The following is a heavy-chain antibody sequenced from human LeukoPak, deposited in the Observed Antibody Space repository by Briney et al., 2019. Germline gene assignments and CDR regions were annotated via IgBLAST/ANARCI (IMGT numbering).Heavy chain of an antibody. CDR1: GFTFSSYS. D-gene: IGHD5-18*01. CDR3: ARDGQLWSPFPTTFDY. Sequence: PGGSLRLSCAASGFTFSSYSMNWVRQAPGKGLEWVSSISSSSSYIYYADSVKGRFTISRDSAKNSLYLQMNSLRAEDTAVYYSARDGQLWSPFPTTFDYWGQGTLVTVSS. V-gene: IGHV3-21*01. J-gene: IGHJ4*02. CDR2: ISSSSSYI.